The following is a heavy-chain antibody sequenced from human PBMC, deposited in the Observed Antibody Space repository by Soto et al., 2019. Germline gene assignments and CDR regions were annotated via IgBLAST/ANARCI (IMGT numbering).Heavy chain of an antibody. CDR2: IRSKANSYAT. CDR1: GFTFSGSA. D-gene: IGHD1-26*01. V-gene: IGHV3-73*01. Sequence: GESLKISCAASGFTFSGSAMHWVRQASGKGLEWVGRIRSKANSYATAYAASVKGRFTISRDDSKNTAYLQMNSLKTEDTAMYYCTRDPSPSGSYSDCWGQGT. J-gene: IGHJ4*02. CDR3: TRDPSPSGSYSDC.